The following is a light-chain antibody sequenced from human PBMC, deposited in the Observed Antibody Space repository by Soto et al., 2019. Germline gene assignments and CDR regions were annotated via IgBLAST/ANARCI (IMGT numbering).Light chain of an antibody. CDR1: QTISSW. J-gene: IGKJ1*01. Sequence: DIQMTQSPSTLSASVGDRVTITCRASQTISSWLAWYQQKPGMAPKLLIYKASTLQSGVPSRFSGSGSRTEFTLTISSLQPDDFVSYYCQQYSRCSAFGQGTKVELK. CDR2: KAS. V-gene: IGKV1-5*03. CDR3: QQYSRCSA.